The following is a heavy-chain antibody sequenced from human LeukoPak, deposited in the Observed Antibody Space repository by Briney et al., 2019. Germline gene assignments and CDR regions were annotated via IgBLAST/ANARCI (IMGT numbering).Heavy chain of an antibody. J-gene: IGHJ6*03. CDR3: ARAVERGYYMDV. D-gene: IGHD5-24*01. V-gene: IGHV1-69*05. CDR2: IIPIFGTA. CDR1: GGTFSSYA. Sequence: SVKVSCKASGGTFSSYAISWVRQAPGQGLEWVGGIIPIFGTANYAQKFQGRVTITTDESTSTAYMELSSLRSEDTAVYYCARAVERGYYMDVWGKGTTVTVSS.